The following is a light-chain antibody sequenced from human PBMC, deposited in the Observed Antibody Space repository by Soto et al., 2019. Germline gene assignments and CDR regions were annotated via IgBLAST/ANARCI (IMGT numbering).Light chain of an antibody. J-gene: IGKJ2*01. CDR2: GAS. CDR1: RRISTS. V-gene: IGKV1-39*01. Sequence: DIQLTQSPSSLSASVGDRVSITCRASRRISTSLNWYQQKPGKAPKLLIHGASTLQSGVPSRFSGTRSGTDFTLTISILQPEDFATYFCHQSYSLLQTFGQGTKLEIK. CDR3: HQSYSLLQT.